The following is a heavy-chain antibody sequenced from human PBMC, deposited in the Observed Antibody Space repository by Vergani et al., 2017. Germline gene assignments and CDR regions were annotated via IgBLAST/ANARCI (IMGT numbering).Heavy chain of an antibody. CDR3: AHSWNFGRRDWFDS. CDR2: ISPKTGDT. Sequence: QVQLMQSGPVMKKPGGSMKVSCQASESTFSDYNIHWVRQAPGQGLQWMGWISPKTGDTDYLQRFQDRVTMTRDASTKTVYLEMTRLTSDDTAIYYCAHSWNFGRRDWFDSWGPGTLVTVSS. V-gene: IGHV1-2*02. J-gene: IGHJ5*01. D-gene: IGHD1-26*01. CDR1: ESTFSDYN.